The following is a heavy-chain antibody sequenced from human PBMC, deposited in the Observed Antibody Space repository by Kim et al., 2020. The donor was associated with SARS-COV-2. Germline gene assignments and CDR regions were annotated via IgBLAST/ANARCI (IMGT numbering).Heavy chain of an antibody. V-gene: IGHV1-69*13. J-gene: IGHJ4*02. Sequence: SVKVSCKASGGTFSSYAISWVRQAPGQGLEWMGGIIPIFGTANYAQKFQGRVTITADESTSTAYMELSSLRSEDTAVYYCARRGRQDYYDSSGYSSFDYWGQGTLVTVSS. CDR3: ARRGRQDYYDSSGYSSFDY. D-gene: IGHD3-22*01. CDR2: IIPIFGTA. CDR1: GGTFSSYA.